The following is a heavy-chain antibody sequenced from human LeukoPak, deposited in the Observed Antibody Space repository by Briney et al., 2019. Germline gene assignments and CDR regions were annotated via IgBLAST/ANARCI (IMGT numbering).Heavy chain of an antibody. D-gene: IGHD2-2*01. CDR2: INPNSGGT. Sequence: ASVTVSCKASGYTFTGYYMHWVRQAPGQGLEWMGWINPNSGGTNYAQRFQGRVTMTRDTSISTAYMELSSLRSDDTAIYYCARGIASTSCYGPSCNWFDPWGQGTLVTVSS. V-gene: IGHV1-2*02. CDR1: GYTFTGYY. J-gene: IGHJ5*02. CDR3: ARGIASTSCYGPSCNWFDP.